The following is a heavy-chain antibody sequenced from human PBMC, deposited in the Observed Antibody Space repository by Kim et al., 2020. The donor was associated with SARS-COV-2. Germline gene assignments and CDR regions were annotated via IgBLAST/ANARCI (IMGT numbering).Heavy chain of an antibody. CDR2: NISDLGVV. CDR3: VWDDGRATFCYRSGNP. V-gene: IGHV1-69*04. Sequence: SVKVSCKTSGGSFSTYGISWVRQDPGQGPEWMGRNISDLGVVNHAQKSQGRVSITADKPTGTAYMDLSSLRSEDTALYHCVWDDGRATFCYRSGNPLGQ. J-gene: IGHJ5*02. CDR1: GGSFSTYG. D-gene: IGHD2-15*01.